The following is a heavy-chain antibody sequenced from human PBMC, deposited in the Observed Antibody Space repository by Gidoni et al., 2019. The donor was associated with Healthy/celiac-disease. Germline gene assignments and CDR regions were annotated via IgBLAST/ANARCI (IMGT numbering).Heavy chain of an antibody. CDR1: GSTFSNAW. V-gene: IGHV3-15*01. CDR3: TTLFLEWSS. J-gene: IGHJ4*02. D-gene: IGHD3-3*01. CDR2: IKSKTAGGTT. Sequence: EVQLVESGGGLVKPGGSLRLPCAASGSTFSNAWMNWVRQAPGKGLEWVGRIKSKTAGGTTDYAAPVKGRFTISRDDSKNTLYLQMNSLKTEDTAVYYCTTLFLEWSSWGQGTLVTVSS.